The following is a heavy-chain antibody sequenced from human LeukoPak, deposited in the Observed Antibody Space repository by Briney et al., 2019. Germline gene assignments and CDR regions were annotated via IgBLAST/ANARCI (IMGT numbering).Heavy chain of an antibody. D-gene: IGHD6-6*01. Sequence: SETLSLICAVYGGSFSGYYWSWIRQPPGKGLEWIGEINHSGSTNYNPSLKSRVTISVDTSKNQFSLKLSSVTAADTAVNYCARRAARYTPRGYFDYWGQGTLVTVSS. J-gene: IGHJ4*02. V-gene: IGHV4-34*01. CDR2: INHSGST. CDR1: GGSFSGYY. CDR3: ARRAARYTPRGYFDY.